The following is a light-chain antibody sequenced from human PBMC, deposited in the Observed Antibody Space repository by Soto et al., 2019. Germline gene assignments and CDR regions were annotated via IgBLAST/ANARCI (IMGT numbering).Light chain of an antibody. CDR3: QQYDNLGLT. CDR2: DAS. Sequence: DIQMTQSPSSLSASVGDRVTITCQASQDISNYLNWYQQKPGKAPKLLIYDASNLETGVPSRFSGSGSGTDFTFTISSLQPEDIATYYCQQYDNLGLTFGGGTQVEIK. CDR1: QDISNY. V-gene: IGKV1-33*01. J-gene: IGKJ4*01.